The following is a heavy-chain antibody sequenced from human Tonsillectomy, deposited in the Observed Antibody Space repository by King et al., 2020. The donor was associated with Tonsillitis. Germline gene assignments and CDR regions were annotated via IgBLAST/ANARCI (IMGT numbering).Heavy chain of an antibody. D-gene: IGHD4-23*01. CDR1: QFTFSTYG. Sequence: QLVQSGGGVVQPGGSLRRSCAASQFTFSTYGMHWVRQTPGKGLEWVAFIRFDGSNKFYANSVKGRFTISRENSKNTLYLQMNSMRAEDTAVYYCAKDAHPDYGGDSRAWYFDNWGQGTLVTVSS. CDR3: AKDAHPDYGGDSRAWYFDN. J-gene: IGHJ4*02. CDR2: IRFDGSNK. V-gene: IGHV3-30*02.